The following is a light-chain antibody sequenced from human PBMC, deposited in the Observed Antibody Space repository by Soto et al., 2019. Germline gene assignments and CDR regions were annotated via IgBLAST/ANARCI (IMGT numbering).Light chain of an antibody. J-gene: IGKJ1*01. V-gene: IGKV3-20*01. Sequence: ETVLTQSPGTLSLSPGERATLSCRASQSVRSNYLAWYQQKPGQAPRLLIYISSTRATGIPDRFSGSGSGTDFTLTISRLEPEDFALYYCQQYRDLPQTFGQGTKV. CDR1: QSVRSNY. CDR3: QQYRDLPQT. CDR2: ISS.